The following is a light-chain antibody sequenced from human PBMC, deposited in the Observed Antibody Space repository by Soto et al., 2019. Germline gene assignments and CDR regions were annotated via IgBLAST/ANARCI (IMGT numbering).Light chain of an antibody. Sequence: ENQLTQSPGTLSLTPGERATLYCRASQSVSSNYLAWYQLTPGQAPRFLIYGASSRATGIPDRFSGSGSGTDFTLTISRLEPEDFVVYYCQLYGSSPLTFGGGTKV. CDR3: QLYGSSPLT. J-gene: IGKJ4*01. CDR2: GAS. CDR1: QSVSSNY. V-gene: IGKV3-20*01.